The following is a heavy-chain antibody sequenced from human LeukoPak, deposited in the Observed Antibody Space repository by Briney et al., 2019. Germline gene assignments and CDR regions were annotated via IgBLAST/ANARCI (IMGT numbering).Heavy chain of an antibody. CDR2: ITSSGSTI. CDR1: GFTFSSYG. V-gene: IGHV3-48*04. J-gene: IGHJ1*01. D-gene: IGHD5-12*01. Sequence: PGGSLRLSCAASGFTFSSYGMSWVRQAPGKGLEWVSYITSSGSTIYYADSVKGRFTISRDNAKNSLYLQMNSLRAEDTAVYYCARDGGYSGYDYDDSAEYFQHWGQGTLVTVSS. CDR3: ARDGGYSGYDYDDSAEYFQH.